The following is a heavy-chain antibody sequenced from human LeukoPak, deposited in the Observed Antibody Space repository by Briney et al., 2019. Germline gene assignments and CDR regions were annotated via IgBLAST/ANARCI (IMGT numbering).Heavy chain of an antibody. CDR3: ATFSTVGDYDADY. CDR2: ISSSSSYI. Sequence: PGGSLRLSCAASGFTFSSYSMNWVRQAPGKGLEWVSSISSSSSYIYYADSVKGRFTISRDNAKNSLYLQMNSLRAEDTAVYYCATFSTVGDYDADYWGQGTLVTVSS. CDR1: GFTFSSYS. V-gene: IGHV3-21*01. D-gene: IGHD4-17*01. J-gene: IGHJ4*02.